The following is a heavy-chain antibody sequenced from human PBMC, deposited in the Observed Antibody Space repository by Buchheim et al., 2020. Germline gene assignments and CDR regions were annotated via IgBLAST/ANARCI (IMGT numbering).Heavy chain of an antibody. CDR3: AKDRSGWFAHFDY. Sequence: QVQLVESGGGVVQPGRSLRLSCAASGFTFSSYGMHWVRQAPGKGLEWVAVISYDGSNKYYADSVKGRFTISRDNSKNTLYLQMNSLRAEDTAVYYCAKDRSGWFAHFDYWGQGTL. D-gene: IGHD6-19*01. J-gene: IGHJ4*02. CDR1: GFTFSSYG. V-gene: IGHV3-30*18. CDR2: ISYDGSNK.